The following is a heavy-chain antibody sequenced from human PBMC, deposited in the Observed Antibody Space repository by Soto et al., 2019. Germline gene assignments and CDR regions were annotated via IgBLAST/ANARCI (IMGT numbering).Heavy chain of an antibody. CDR3: ARVAEDYGDYYFDY. Sequence: GGSLRLSCVASGFTFSSYSMNWVRQAPGKGLEWVSYISSSSSTIYYADSVKGRFTISRDNAKNSLYLQMNSLRAEDTAVYYCARVAEDYGDYYFDYWGQGTLVTVSS. J-gene: IGHJ4*02. D-gene: IGHD4-17*01. CDR1: GFTFSSYS. V-gene: IGHV3-48*01. CDR2: ISSSSSTI.